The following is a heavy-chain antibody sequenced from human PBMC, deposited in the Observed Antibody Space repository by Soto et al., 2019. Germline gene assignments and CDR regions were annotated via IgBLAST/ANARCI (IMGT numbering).Heavy chain of an antibody. D-gene: IGHD2-15*01. Sequence: GESLKISCKASGYSFTRKWISWVRQMPGKGLEWMGRIDPTDSYTNYSPSFQGHVTISVDKSSSTAYVQWSSLKASDTAMYYCAGVSGPSSYFCDHWGQGTLVTVSS. CDR1: GYSFTRKW. J-gene: IGHJ4*02. CDR3: AGVSGPSSYFCDH. CDR2: IDPTDSYT. V-gene: IGHV5-10-1*01.